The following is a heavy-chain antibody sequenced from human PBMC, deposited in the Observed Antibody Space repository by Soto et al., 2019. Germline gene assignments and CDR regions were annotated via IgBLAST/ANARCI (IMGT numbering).Heavy chain of an antibody. CDR2: ISPYSGYT. CDR1: GYSFMKYG. Sequence: ASVKVSCNGFGYSFMKYGINWVRQAPGQGLEWVGWISPYSGYTHSAQKFHGRLTLTTDTAASTAYMEMRILRSADTALYYCAREASVLISAAEPARFDSWG. J-gene: IGHJ4*01. CDR3: AREASVLISAAEPARFDS. D-gene: IGHD2-8*01. V-gene: IGHV1-18*01.